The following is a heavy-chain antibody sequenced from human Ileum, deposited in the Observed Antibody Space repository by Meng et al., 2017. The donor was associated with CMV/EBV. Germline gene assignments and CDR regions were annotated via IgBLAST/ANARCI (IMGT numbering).Heavy chain of an antibody. J-gene: IGHJ3*01. D-gene: IGHD3-10*01. V-gene: IGHV4-38-2*02. CDR1: GYSISDGYY. Sequence: SETLSLTCTVSGYSISDGYYWAWIRQSPGKGLEWIGSIYHGGSPYYHPSLKSRVTISVDTSKNHFSLELSPVTATDTAVYYCARVHGPGMGDAFDVWGQGTRVTVSS. CDR3: ARVHGPGMGDAFDV. CDR2: IYHGGSP.